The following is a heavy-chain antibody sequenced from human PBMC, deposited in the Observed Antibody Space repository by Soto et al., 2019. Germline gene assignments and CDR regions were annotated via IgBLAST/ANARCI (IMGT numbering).Heavy chain of an antibody. CDR2: IIPIFGTA. J-gene: IGHJ6*02. D-gene: IGHD5-12*01. CDR1: GGTFSSYA. CDR3: ARNVDIVATAYYYYGMDV. Sequence: SSVKVSCKASGGTFSSYAISWVRPAPGQGLEWMGGIIPIFGTANYAQKVQGRVTITADESTSTDYMELSSLRSEDTAVYYCARNVDIVATAYYYYGMDVWGQGTTVTVSS. V-gene: IGHV1-69*13.